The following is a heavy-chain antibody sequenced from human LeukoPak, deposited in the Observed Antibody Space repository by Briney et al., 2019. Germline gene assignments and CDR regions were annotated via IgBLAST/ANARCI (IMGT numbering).Heavy chain of an antibody. CDR3: ARVKMKRLQSYYFDY. V-gene: IGHV4-34*01. Sequence: PSKTLSLTCAVYGGSFSGYYWSWIRQPPGKGLEWIGEINHSGSTNYNPSLKSRVTISVDTSKNQFSLKLSSVTAADTAVYYCARVKMKRLQSYYFDYWGQGTLVTVSS. J-gene: IGHJ4*02. CDR2: INHSGST. D-gene: IGHD6-25*01. CDR1: GGSFSGYY.